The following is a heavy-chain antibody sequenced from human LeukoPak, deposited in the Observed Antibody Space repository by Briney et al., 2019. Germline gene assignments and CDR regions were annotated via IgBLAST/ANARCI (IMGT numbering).Heavy chain of an antibody. CDR1: GYTFTSYG. CDR3: ARSSSGWYYYFDY. J-gene: IGHJ4*02. CDR2: ISPNSGGT. V-gene: IGHV1-2*02. D-gene: IGHD6-19*01. Sequence: GASVKVSCKASGYTFTSYGISWVRQAPGQGLEWMGWISPNSGGTNYAQKFQGRVTMTRDTSISTAYMELSRLRSDDTAVYYCARSSSGWYYYFDYWGQGTLVTVSS.